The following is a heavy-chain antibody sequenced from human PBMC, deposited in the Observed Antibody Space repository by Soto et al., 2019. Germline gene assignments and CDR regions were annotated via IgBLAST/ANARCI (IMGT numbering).Heavy chain of an antibody. CDR3: ARDSGSGSYYNRYYGMDV. Sequence: GGSLRLSCAASGFTFSSYAMHWVRQAPGKGLEWVAVISYDGSNKYYADSVKGRFTISRDNSKNTLYLQMNSLRAEDTAVYYCARDSGSGSYYNRYYGMDVWGQGTTVTVSS. J-gene: IGHJ6*02. D-gene: IGHD3-10*01. CDR1: GFTFSSYA. CDR2: ISYDGSNK. V-gene: IGHV3-30-3*01.